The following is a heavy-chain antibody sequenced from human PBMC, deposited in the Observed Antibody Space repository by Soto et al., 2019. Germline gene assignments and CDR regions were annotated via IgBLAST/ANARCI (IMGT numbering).Heavy chain of an antibody. Sequence: EVQLEETGGGLIQPGGSLRLSCAASGYTVSSNYMSWVRQAPGKGLEWVSVIYSGGSTYYADSVKGRFTISRDNSKNTLYLQMNSLRAEDTAVYYCARGSNYYDSSGYWNWGQGTLVTVSS. J-gene: IGHJ4*02. CDR2: IYSGGST. CDR1: GYTVSSNY. V-gene: IGHV3-53*02. CDR3: ARGSNYYDSSGYWN. D-gene: IGHD3-22*01.